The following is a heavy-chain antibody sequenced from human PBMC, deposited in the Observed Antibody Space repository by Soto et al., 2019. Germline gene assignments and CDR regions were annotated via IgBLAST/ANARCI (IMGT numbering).Heavy chain of an antibody. D-gene: IGHD6-13*01. CDR1: GFTFSSYG. J-gene: IGHJ5*02. CDR3: AKESHSSSWYSDWFDP. CDR2: ISYDGSNK. Sequence: QVQLVESGGGVVQPGRSLRLCCAASGFTFSSYGMHWVRQAPGKGLEWVAVISYDGSNKYYADSVKGRFTISRDNSKNTLYLQMNSLRAEDTAVYYCAKESHSSSWYSDWFDPWGQGTLVTVSS. V-gene: IGHV3-30*18.